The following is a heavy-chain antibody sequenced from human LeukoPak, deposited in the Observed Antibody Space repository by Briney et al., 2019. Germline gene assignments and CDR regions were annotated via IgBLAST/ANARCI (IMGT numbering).Heavy chain of an antibody. J-gene: IGHJ4*02. V-gene: IGHV3-21*01. Sequence: PGGSLRLSCAASGFTFSSYAMSWVRQAPGKGLEWVSSISSSSSYIYYADSVKGRFTISRDNAKNSLYLQMNSLRAEDTAVYYCARAGGEQLVTYYFDYWGQGTLVTVSS. D-gene: IGHD6-6*01. CDR2: ISSSSSYI. CDR1: GFTFSSYA. CDR3: ARAGGEQLVTYYFDY.